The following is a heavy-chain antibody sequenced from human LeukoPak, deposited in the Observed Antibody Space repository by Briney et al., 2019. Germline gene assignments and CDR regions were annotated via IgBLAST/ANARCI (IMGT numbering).Heavy chain of an antibody. V-gene: IGHV3-74*03. D-gene: IGHD1-1*01. Sequence: PGGSLRLSCAASGFTFSPYWMHWVGQAPGMGLVWVSHLNRDGSDTTYAVSVKGRFTMSRDNSKNTLYRQRNNLRVEDTAVYLCTRILTGPSFGIDYWGQGTLVTVSS. CDR3: TRILTGPSFGIDY. J-gene: IGHJ4*02. CDR1: GFTFSPYW. CDR2: LNRDGSDT.